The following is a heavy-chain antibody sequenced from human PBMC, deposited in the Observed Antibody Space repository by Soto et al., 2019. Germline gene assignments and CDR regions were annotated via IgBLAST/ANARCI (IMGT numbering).Heavy chain of an antibody. CDR3: ARMGWGGDA. Sequence: PSATLSLTCRFFGGPVRTGRYHLSWLRPPPGKGLEWIGFIPNNGSPDYNPSLKSRVFVSIDRSKNQFSLKVNSVTAADTAVYLCARMGWGGDALGQGTLVNFS. J-gene: IGHJ5*01. D-gene: IGHD7-27*01. CDR1: GGPVRTGRYH. V-gene: IGHV4-61*01. CDR2: IPNNGSP.